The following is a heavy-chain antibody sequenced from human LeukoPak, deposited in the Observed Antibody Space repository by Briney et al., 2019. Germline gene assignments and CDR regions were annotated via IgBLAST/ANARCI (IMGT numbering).Heavy chain of an antibody. CDR3: ARERDTGGYYLGY. D-gene: IGHD3-22*01. CDR1: GFVVSDKY. CDR2: LYARGTT. Sequence: GGSLRLSCAVSGFVVSDKYMSWVRQAPGKGLEWLSVLYARGTTYYAESVKGRFTISRDSSKNTLYLQMTGLREEDTAVYYCARERDTGGYYLGYWGQGTLVTVCS. V-gene: IGHV3-66*01. J-gene: IGHJ4*02.